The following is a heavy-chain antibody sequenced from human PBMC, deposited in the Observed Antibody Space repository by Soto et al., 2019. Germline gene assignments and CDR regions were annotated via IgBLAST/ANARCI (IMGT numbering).Heavy chain of an antibody. J-gene: IGHJ4*02. CDR2: FYYTGST. V-gene: IGHV4-61*01. CDR1: GGSVSSGNYY. CDR3: ARSMHYSDGSNYSPFDY. D-gene: IGHD3-22*01. Sequence: QVQLQESGPGLVKPSETLSLTCTVSGGSVSSGNYYWSWIRQPPGKGLEWIGYFYYTGSTNYNPSLKGRVTISVDASKNQFSLRLSSLTAADTAVYYCARSMHYSDGSNYSPFDYWGQGTLVTVSS.